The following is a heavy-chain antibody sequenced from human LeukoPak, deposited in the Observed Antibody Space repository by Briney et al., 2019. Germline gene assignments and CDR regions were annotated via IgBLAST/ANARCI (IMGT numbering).Heavy chain of an antibody. V-gene: IGHV4-59*01. CDR3: ARVRRDIVVNGFDY. Sequence: PSETLSLTCSVSGGSISGYYWSWIRQPPGKGLEWIAYIYYSGSTNYNPSLKSRVTISVDTSKNQFSLKVSSVTAADTAVYYCARVRRDIVVNGFDYWGQGNLVTVSS. J-gene: IGHJ4*02. CDR1: GGSISGYY. CDR2: IYYSGST. D-gene: IGHD2-21*01.